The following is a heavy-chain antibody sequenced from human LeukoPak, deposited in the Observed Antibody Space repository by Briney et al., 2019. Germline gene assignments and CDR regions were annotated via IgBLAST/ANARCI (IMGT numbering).Heavy chain of an antibody. CDR3: ARNLAGHFGGFYFDY. V-gene: IGHV1-46*01. Sequence: ASVKVSCKASGYTFTSYYMHWVRQAPGQGLEWMGIINPSGGSTSYAQKFQGRVTMTRDMSTSTVYMELSSLRSEDTAVYYCARNLAGHFGGFYFDYWGQGTLVTVSS. J-gene: IGHJ4*02. CDR2: INPSGGST. D-gene: IGHD2-21*01. CDR1: GYTFTSYY.